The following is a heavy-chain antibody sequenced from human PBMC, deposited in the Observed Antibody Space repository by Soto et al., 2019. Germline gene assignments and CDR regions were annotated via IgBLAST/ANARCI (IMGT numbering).Heavy chain of an antibody. D-gene: IGHD4-4*01. J-gene: IGHJ5*02. V-gene: IGHV4-31*03. CDR2: IYYRGTT. CDR1: GFSISSGGYY. Sequence: QVQLQESGPGLVKPSQTLSLTCTVSGFSISSGGYYWSWIRQYPGKGLEWIGNIYYRGTTYYNPSLKSRLTISVDTSANQFSLRLSSLTAADTAVYFCARAKTTVTSFDPWGQGTLVTVSS. CDR3: ARAKTTVTSFDP.